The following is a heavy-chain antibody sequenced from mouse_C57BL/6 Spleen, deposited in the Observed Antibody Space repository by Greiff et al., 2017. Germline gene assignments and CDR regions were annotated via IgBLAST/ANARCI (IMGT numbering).Heavy chain of an antibody. V-gene: IGHV5-17*01. J-gene: IGHJ4*01. CDR1: GFTFSDYG. CDR3: ARKLPDYYAMDC. CDR2: ISSGSSTI. D-gene: IGHD5-5*01. Sequence: EVHLVESGGGLVKPGGSLKLSCAASGFTFSDYGMHWVRQAPEKGLEWVAYISSGSSTIYYADTVKGRFTISRDNAKNTLFLQMTSLRSEDTAMYYCARKLPDYYAMDCWGQGTSVTVSS.